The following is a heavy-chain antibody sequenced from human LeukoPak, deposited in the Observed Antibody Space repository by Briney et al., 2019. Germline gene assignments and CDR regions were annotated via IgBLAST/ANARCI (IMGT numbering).Heavy chain of an antibody. V-gene: IGHV3-48*03. J-gene: IGHJ1*01. Sequence: EPGGSLRLSCAASGFTFSSYEMIWVRQAPGKGLEWVSYISSSGSTIYYADSVKGRFTISRDNAKNSLYLQMNSLRAEDTAVYYCARGGSSWYEYFQHWGQGTLVTVSS. CDR3: ARGGSSWYEYFQH. D-gene: IGHD6-13*01. CDR2: ISSSGSTI. CDR1: GFTFSSYE.